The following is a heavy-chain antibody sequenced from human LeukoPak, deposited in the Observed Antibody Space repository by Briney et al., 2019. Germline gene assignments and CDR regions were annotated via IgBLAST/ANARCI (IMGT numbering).Heavy chain of an antibody. CDR2: FYYSASY. J-gene: IGHJ3*02. D-gene: IGHD5-12*01. CDR1: GGSITNNNYN. V-gene: IGHV4-39*01. CDR3: GGHTRPGYSGYENAFDR. Sequence: SETLSLTCTVSGGSITNNNYNWDWIRQPPGKGLVWFGGFYYSASYYSNPSLKSRITIYVDTSKNQFSLKLNSVTAADTSVYSCGGHTRPGYSGYENAFDRGGQGTMVTVSS.